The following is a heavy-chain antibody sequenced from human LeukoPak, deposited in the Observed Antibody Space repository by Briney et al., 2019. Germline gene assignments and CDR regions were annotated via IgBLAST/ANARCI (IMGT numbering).Heavy chain of an antibody. D-gene: IGHD6-13*01. J-gene: IGHJ4*02. Sequence: SETLSLTCTVSGGSISSGDYYWSWIRQPPGKGLEWIGYIYYSGSTYYHPFLKSRVTISVDTSKNQFSLKLSSVTAADTAVYYCARMVYSSSLIDYWGQGTLVTVSS. CDR2: IYYSGST. CDR3: ARMVYSSSLIDY. CDR1: GGSISSGDYY. V-gene: IGHV4-30-4*01.